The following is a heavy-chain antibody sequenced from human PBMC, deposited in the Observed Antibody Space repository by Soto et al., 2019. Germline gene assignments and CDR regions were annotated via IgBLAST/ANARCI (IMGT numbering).Heavy chain of an antibody. CDR3: ARRGVDTAMDPSD. CDR2: IYYSGST. CDR1: GGSISSSSYY. Sequence: QLQLQESGPGLVKPSETLSLTCTVSGGSISSSSYYWGWIRQPPGKGLEWIGSIYYSGSTYYNPSLKSRVTISVDTSTHQFSMKLSSVTAADTAVYYCARRGVDTAMDPSDWGQGTLVTVSS. J-gene: IGHJ4*02. D-gene: IGHD5-18*01. V-gene: IGHV4-39*01.